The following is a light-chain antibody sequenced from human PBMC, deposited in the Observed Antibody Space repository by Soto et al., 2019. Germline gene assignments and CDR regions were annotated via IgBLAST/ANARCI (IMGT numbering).Light chain of an antibody. J-gene: IGKJ1*01. Sequence: EIVMTQSPATLSVSPGERATLSCRASQSVSSNLPWYQQKPGQAPRPLIYGASTRATGIPARFSGSGSGTEFTLTLSSLQSEDFAVYYCQQYNNWPRTFGQGTKVEIK. CDR1: QSVSSN. CDR3: QQYNNWPRT. CDR2: GAS. V-gene: IGKV3-15*01.